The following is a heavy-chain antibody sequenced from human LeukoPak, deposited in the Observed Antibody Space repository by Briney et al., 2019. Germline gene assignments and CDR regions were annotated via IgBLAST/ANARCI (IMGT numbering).Heavy chain of an antibody. V-gene: IGHV1-69*05. CDR1: GGTFSSYA. Sequence: VRVSCKASGGTFSSYAINWVRQAPGQGLEWMGRIFPIFRTANYAQKLQGRVTVTTDESTSTAYMELSSLRPEDTAMYYCARDRGERDSTWSLPAHGFDIWGQGTMVTVSS. J-gene: IGHJ3*02. CDR3: ARDRGERDSTWSLPAHGFDI. CDR2: IFPIFRTA. D-gene: IGHD6-13*01.